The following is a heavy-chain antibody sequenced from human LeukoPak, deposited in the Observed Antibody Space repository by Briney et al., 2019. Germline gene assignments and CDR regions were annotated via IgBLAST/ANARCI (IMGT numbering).Heavy chain of an antibody. CDR3: AKDAESTSSLYYFDY. J-gene: IGHJ4*02. V-gene: IGHV3-30*18. CDR1: GFTFSSSG. CDR2: MSYDGSDN. Sequence: GRSLRLSCAASGFTFSSSGMHWVRQAPGKGLEWVAIMSYDGSDNYYADSVKGRFTISRDNSKNTLYLQMNSLTAEDTAVYYCAKDAESTSSLYYFDYWGQGTLVTVSS. D-gene: IGHD2-2*01.